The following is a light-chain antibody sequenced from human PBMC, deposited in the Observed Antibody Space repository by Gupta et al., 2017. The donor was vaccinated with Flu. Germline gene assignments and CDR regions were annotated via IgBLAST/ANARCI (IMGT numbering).Light chain of an antibody. V-gene: IGLV1-44*01. CDR1: SSHSGSNT. CDR2: KNN. J-gene: IGLJ2*01. CDR3: AQWDDNLDGPV. Sequence: RVTISCSGTSSHSGSNTVSWYQHSPGAAPKVLIYKNNGRSSGAAARFSGAKSGASASLVIDGLQSEDEATYYCAQWDDNLDGPVFGGGTRLTVL.